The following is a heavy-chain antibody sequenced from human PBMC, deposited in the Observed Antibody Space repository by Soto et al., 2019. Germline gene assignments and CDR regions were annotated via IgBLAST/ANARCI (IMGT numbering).Heavy chain of an antibody. CDR2: ISSSSSTI. J-gene: IGHJ4*02. D-gene: IGHD1-7*01. V-gene: IGHV3-48*04. Sequence: GGSLRLSCAASGFTFSSYSMNWVRQAPGKGLEWVSYISSSSSTIYYADSVKGRFTISRDNAKNSLYLQMNSLRAEDTAVYYCARDFGLELQDGFDYWGQGTLVTVSS. CDR3: ARDFGLELQDGFDY. CDR1: GFTFSSYS.